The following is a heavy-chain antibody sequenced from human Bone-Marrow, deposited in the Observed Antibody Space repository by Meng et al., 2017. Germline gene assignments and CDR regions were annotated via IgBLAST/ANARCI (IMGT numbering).Heavy chain of an antibody. Sequence: GESLKISCAASGFTFSSYGMHWVRQAPGKGLEWVAVIWYDGSNKYYADSVKGRFTISRDNSKNTLYLQMNSLRAEDTAVYYCARDFQYYYDSSGYDYWGHGTQVTVSS. CDR2: IWYDGSNK. V-gene: IGHV3-33*01. CDR3: ARDFQYYYDSSGYDY. J-gene: IGHJ4*01. CDR1: GFTFSSYG. D-gene: IGHD3-22*01.